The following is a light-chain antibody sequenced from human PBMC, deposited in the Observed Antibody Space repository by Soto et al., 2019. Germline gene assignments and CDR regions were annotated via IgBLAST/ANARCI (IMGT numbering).Light chain of an antibody. CDR3: QQYNDRPPIT. V-gene: IGKV3-15*01. CDR1: QSVSSY. J-gene: IGKJ5*01. CDR2: GSF. Sequence: EIVLTQSPATLSLSPGERATLSCRASQSVSSYLAWYQQKPGQAPRLLIVGSFARATGIPARFSGSGSGSEFTLTISGLQSEDFAVYYCQQYNDRPPITFGQGTRLEI.